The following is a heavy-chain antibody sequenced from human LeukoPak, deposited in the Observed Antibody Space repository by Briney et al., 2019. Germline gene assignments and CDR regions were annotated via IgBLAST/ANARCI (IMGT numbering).Heavy chain of an antibody. CDR1: GGSISSYY. D-gene: IGHD5-18*01. V-gene: IGHV4-39*01. CDR3: ARQERGYSYGYNAFDI. Sequence: SETLSLTCTVSGGSISSYYWGWIRQPPGKGLEWIGSIYYSGSTYYNPSLKSRVTISVDTSKNQFSLKLSSVTAADTAVYYCARQERGYSYGYNAFDIWGQGTMVTVSS. CDR2: IYYSGST. J-gene: IGHJ3*02.